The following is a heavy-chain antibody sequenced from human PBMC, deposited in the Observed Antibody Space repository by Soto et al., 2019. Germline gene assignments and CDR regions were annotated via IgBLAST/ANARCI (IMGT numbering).Heavy chain of an antibody. Sequence: QVQLVQSGAEVKKPGSSVKVSCKASGGTFSSYTISCVRQSPGQGLEWMGRIIPILGIANYAQKFQGRVTITADKSTSTDYMELSSLRSDDTAVYCCARDRRVAVAASNSFVPLVQGTLVAVSS. CDR1: GGTFSSYT. J-gene: IGHJ5*02. V-gene: IGHV1-69*08. CDR2: IIPILGIA. D-gene: IGHD6-19*01. CDR3: ARDRRVAVAASNSFVP.